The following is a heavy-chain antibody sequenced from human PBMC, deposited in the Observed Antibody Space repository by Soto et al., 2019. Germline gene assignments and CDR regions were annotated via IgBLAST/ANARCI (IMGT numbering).Heavy chain of an antibody. D-gene: IGHD3-9*01. V-gene: IGHV1-69*02. CDR1: GGTFSSYT. Sequence: QVQLVQSGAEVKKPGSSVKVSCKASGGTFSSYTISWVRQAPGQGLEWMGRIILILGIANYAQKFQGRVTITADKSTSTAYMEQSSLRSEDTAVYYCARAPYYDILTGSAPFDYWGQGTLVTVSS. CDR2: IILILGIA. CDR3: ARAPYYDILTGSAPFDY. J-gene: IGHJ4*02.